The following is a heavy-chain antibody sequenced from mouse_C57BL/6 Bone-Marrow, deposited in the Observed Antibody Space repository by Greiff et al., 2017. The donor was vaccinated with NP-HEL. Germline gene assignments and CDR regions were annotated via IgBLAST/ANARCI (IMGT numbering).Heavy chain of an antibody. CDR2: IYPGDGDT. CDR3: AYYYGSSQYYFDY. CDR1: GYAFSSSW. J-gene: IGHJ2*01. V-gene: IGHV1-82*01. D-gene: IGHD1-1*01. Sequence: VQLQQSGPELVKPGASVKISCKASGYAFSSSWMNWVKQRPGKGLEWIGRIYPGDGDTNYNGKFKGKATLTADKSSSTAYMQLSSLTSEDSAVYFCAYYYGSSQYYFDYWGQGTTLTVSS.